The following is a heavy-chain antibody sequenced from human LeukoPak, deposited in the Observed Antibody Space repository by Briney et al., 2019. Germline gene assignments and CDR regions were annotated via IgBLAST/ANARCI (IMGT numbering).Heavy chain of an antibody. CDR2: ISGYSGNT. V-gene: IGHV1-18*01. Sequence: GASVKVSCKASGYSFTSYGIPWVRQAPGQGLEWMGWISGYSGNTNYAQNLQGRVTMTTDTSTSTAYMELRSLRSDDTAVYYCARGGLSSTRKTSFDYWGEGTLVTVSS. D-gene: IGHD2-2*01. CDR1: GYSFTSYG. J-gene: IGHJ4*02. CDR3: ARGGLSSTRKTSFDY.